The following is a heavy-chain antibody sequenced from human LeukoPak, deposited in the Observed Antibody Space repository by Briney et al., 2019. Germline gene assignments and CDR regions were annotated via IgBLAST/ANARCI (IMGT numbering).Heavy chain of an antibody. Sequence: ASVKVSCNASRYTFTGYYMHWVRQAPGQGLEWMGWINPISGGTNYAQKFQGRVTMTRDTSISTAYMELSRLRSDDTAVYYCARSLRKNHLRFLEWLLSVYWGQGTLVTVSS. J-gene: IGHJ4*02. CDR2: INPISGGT. CDR3: ARSLRKNHLRFLEWLLSVY. D-gene: IGHD3-3*01. CDR1: RYTFTGYY. V-gene: IGHV1-2*02.